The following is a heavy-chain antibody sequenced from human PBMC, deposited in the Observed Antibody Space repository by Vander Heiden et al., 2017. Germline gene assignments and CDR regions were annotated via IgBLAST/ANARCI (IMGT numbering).Heavy chain of an antibody. Sequence: EVPLVESGGGLVRPGRSLSLSCAASGIKFDDYAMYWVRQVPGKGLEWVSGITWNSGSIGYADSVKGRFTITRDNAKNSLYLQMNSLRPEDTALYYCAGRFSSGWYAFDYWGQGTLVTVSS. V-gene: IGHV3-9*01. CDR3: AGRFSSGWYAFDY. J-gene: IGHJ4*02. CDR1: GIKFDDYA. CDR2: ITWNSGSI. D-gene: IGHD6-19*01.